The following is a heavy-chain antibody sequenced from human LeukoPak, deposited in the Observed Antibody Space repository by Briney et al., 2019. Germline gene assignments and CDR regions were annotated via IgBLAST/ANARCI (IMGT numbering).Heavy chain of an antibody. CDR3: AKDLAGIAGRTWAGQSDY. Sequence: GGPLRPSCAASGFTFTSYGMHWGRQAPGKGLEWGAVISYDGSNKYYADSVKGRFTISRANSKNTLYMQMNSLRGEDTAVYYCAKDLAGIAGRTWAGQSDYWGQGTLVTVSS. V-gene: IGHV3-30*18. CDR1: GFTFTSYG. J-gene: IGHJ4*02. CDR2: ISYDGSNK. D-gene: IGHD6-13*01.